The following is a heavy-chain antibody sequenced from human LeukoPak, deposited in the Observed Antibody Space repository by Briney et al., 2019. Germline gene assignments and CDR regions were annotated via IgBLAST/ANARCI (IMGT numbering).Heavy chain of an antibody. CDR1: GFTFSSYA. D-gene: IGHD1-1*01. CDR3: ARDGDWNDEFHFDY. J-gene: IGHJ4*02. Sequence: PGRSLRLSCAASGFTFSSYAMHWVRQAPGKGLEWVAAISYDGSNKYYADSVKGRFTISRDNSKNTLYLQMNSLRAEDTAVYYCARDGDWNDEFHFDYWGQGTLVTVSS. CDR2: ISYDGSNK. V-gene: IGHV3-30*04.